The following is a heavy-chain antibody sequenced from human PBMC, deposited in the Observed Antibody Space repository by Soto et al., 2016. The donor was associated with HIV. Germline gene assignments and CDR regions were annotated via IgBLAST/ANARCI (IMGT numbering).Heavy chain of an antibody. CDR2: ISGNGYRT. J-gene: IGHJ4*02. V-gene: IGHV3-23*01. CDR1: GFTFTNYA. D-gene: IGHD3-22*01. Sequence: EVHLLESGGGLVQPGGSLRLPCAASGFTFTNYAMNWVRQAPGKGLEWVSTISGNGYRTYYADSVKGRFTISRDNSKNTLYLQMNSLRAEDTAVYYCAKSKYYYDSSGFDYWGRGTLVTVSS. CDR3: AKSKYYYDSSGFDY.